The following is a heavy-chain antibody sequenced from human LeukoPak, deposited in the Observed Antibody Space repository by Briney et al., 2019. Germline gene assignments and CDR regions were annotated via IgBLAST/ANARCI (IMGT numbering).Heavy chain of an antibody. CDR3: ARDDKWSQLGMDV. D-gene: IGHD2-15*01. CDR1: GFTFSSYS. CDR2: ISSSSSYI. Sequence: PGGSLRLSCAAAGFTFSSYSMNWVRQAPGKGLEWVSSISSSSSYIYYADSVKGRFTISRDNAKNSLYLQMNSLRAEDTAVYYCARDDKWSQLGMDVWGQGTTVTVSS. V-gene: IGHV3-21*01. J-gene: IGHJ6*02.